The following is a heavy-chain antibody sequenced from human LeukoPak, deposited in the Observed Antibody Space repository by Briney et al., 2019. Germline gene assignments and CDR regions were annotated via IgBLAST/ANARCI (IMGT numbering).Heavy chain of an antibody. CDR1: GFTSSRYA. CDR2: ISYDGTNQ. CDR3: AREGEATKFCSSSSCIPDL. V-gene: IGHV3-30*04. J-gene: IGHJ5*02. D-gene: IGHD2-2*01. Sequence: PGGSLRLSCAASGFTSSRYAFHRVRQAPGKGLEWVAVISYDGTNQYYADSVKGRFTISKDNSENTLYLQISSLRSEDTAVYYCAREGEATKFCSSSSCIPDLWGQGTLVTVSS.